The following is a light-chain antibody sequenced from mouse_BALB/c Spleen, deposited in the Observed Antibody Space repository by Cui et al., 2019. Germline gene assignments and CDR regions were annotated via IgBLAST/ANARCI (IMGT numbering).Light chain of an antibody. CDR3: RQGSSIPRT. CDR1: SSISSNT. J-gene: IGKJ4*01. Sequence: EFALTQSPTTMAASPWEKITITCSASSSISSNTLHWYQQKPAFPSKKLIYRTSNLGSGGPADLSSGGSGATYSPTNGTREAEDVATYYCRQGSSIPRTFGSGTKLEIK. CDR2: RTS. V-gene: IGKV4-91*01.